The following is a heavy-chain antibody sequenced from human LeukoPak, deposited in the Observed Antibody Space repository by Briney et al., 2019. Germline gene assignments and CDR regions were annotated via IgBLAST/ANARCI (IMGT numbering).Heavy chain of an antibody. CDR1: GFTFSSYA. D-gene: IGHD6-13*01. CDR3: ARAPGSSTSWSYFDF. V-gene: IGHV3-30-3*01. J-gene: IGHJ4*02. CDR2: ISHDGSNK. Sequence: GGSLRLSCAASGFTFSSYAIHWVRQAPGKGLEWVAVISHDGSNKNYADSVKGRFTASRDNSKNTLYLQMNSLRGEDTAVYYCARAPGSSTSWSYFDFWGQGTLVTVSS.